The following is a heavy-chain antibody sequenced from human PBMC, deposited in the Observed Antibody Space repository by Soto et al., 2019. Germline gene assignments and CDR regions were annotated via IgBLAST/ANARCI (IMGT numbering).Heavy chain of an antibody. J-gene: IGHJ4*02. D-gene: IGHD6-25*01. CDR1: GFTFEDYA. Sequence: PVGSTSLRSAASGFTFEDYAMHWVMQAPGEGLERVSGISWGSGSIDYADSVKGRFTISRDNAKNSLYLQMNSLSAEDTALYYCAKDAAYYFDNWGQGTLVTVSS. V-gene: IGHV3-9*01. CDR3: AKDAAYYFDN. CDR2: ISWGSGSI.